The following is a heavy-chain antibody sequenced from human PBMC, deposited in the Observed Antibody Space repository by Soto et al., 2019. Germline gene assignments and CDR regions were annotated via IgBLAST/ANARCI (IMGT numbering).Heavy chain of an antibody. D-gene: IGHD2-15*01. V-gene: IGHV3-23*01. CDR1: GFIFGNYM. Sequence: EVQLLESGGGLVQPGESLRLSCAVSGFIFGNYMMTWVRQAPGKGLEWVSTIRDGGESTYYADSVKGRFTISRDNSKNTLDLQMDRLGVDDTAVYYDARHVHCSGGSCHSHAFDNRSQGTLVPVS. CDR2: IRDGGEST. J-gene: IGHJ4*03. CDR3: ARHVHCSGGSCHSHAFDN.